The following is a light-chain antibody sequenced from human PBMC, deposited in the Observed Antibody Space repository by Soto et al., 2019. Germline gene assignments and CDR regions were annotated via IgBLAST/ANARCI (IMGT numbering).Light chain of an antibody. J-gene: IGLJ3*02. CDR1: ISDVGSYNL. CDR2: EGS. Sequence: QSVLTQPASVSGSPGQSITISCTGTISDVGSYNLVSWYQQHPDKAPKLIIYEGSKRPSGVSNRFSGSKSGNTASLTMSGLQAEDEADYYCCSHAGSTTWVFGGGTKLTVL. CDR3: CSHAGSTTWV. V-gene: IGLV2-23*01.